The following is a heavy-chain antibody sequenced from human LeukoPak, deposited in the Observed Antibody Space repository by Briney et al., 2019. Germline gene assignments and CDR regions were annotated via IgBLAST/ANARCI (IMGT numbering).Heavy chain of an antibody. J-gene: IGHJ4*02. V-gene: IGHV3-23*01. CDR1: GFTFSSYA. CDR2: ISGSGGST. CDR3: AKDRGLAVAGTGGY. D-gene: IGHD6-19*01. Sequence: GGPLRLSCAASGFTFSSYAMSWVRQAPGKGLEWVSAISGSGGSTYYADSVKGRFTISRDNSKNTLYLQMNSLRAEDTAVYYCAKDRGLAVAGTGGYWGQGTLVTVSS.